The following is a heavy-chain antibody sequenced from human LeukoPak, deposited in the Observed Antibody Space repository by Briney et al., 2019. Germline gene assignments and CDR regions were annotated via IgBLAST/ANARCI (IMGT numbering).Heavy chain of an antibody. D-gene: IGHD1-7*01. CDR1: GFTFSTYN. CDR3: ARGPYNWNYINFDY. V-gene: IGHV3-21*01. J-gene: IGHJ4*02. Sequence: GGSLRLSCAASGFTFSTYNMNWVRQAPEKGLEWVSSISSSSSNIYYADSVKGRFTISRDNAKNSLYLQMNSLRAEDTAVYYCARGPYNWNYINFDYWGQGTLVTVSS. CDR2: ISSSSSNI.